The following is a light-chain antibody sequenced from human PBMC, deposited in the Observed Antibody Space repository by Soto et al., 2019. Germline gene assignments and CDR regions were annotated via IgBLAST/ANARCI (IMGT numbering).Light chain of an antibody. CDR3: QQYNNSPPYT. Sequence: EIVMTQSPATLSVSPGERATLSCRASQSVSSNFAWYQQKPGQAPRLLIYGASTRATGIPARSSGSGPGTEFTLAISSLQSEYFPLYDCQQYNNSPPYTFAPGPKVDI. CDR1: QSVSSN. V-gene: IGKV3-15*01. J-gene: IGKJ3*01. CDR2: GAS.